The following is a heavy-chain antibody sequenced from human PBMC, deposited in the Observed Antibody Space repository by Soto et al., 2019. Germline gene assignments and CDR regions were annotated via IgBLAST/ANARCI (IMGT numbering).Heavy chain of an antibody. D-gene: IGHD1-26*01. J-gene: IGHJ6*02. V-gene: IGHV3-21*04. CDR2: ISSSSSYI. Sequence: GGSLRLSCAASGFTFSSYSMNWVRQAPGKGLEWVSSISSSSSYIYYADSVKGRFTISRDNAKNSLYLQMNSLRAEDTAVYYCARWEKEYYYYGMDVWGQGTTVTVSS. CDR1: GFTFSSYS. CDR3: ARWEKEYYYYGMDV.